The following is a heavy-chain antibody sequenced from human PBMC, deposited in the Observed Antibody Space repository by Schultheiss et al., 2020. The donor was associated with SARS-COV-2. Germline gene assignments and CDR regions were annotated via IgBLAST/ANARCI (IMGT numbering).Heavy chain of an antibody. D-gene: IGHD2-15*01. J-gene: IGHJ6*02. CDR3: ARDSLRVAAIHGMDV. CDR1: GGSFSGYY. V-gene: IGHV4-38-2*02. CDR2: IYHSGST. Sequence: SETLSLTCAVYGGSFSGYYWGWIRQPPGKGLEWIGSIYHSGSTYYNPSLKSRVTISVDTSKNQFSLKLSSVTAADTAVYYCARDSLRVAAIHGMDVWGQGTTVTVSS.